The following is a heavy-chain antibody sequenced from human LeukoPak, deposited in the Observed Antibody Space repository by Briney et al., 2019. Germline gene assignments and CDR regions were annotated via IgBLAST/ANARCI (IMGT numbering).Heavy chain of an antibody. Sequence: GGSLRLSCAASGFTFSSYAMSWVRQAPGKGLEWVSGISGSGGSTYYADSVKGRFTISRDNSKNTLYLQMNSLRAEDTAVYYCAKEGPSGSYLLGWFDPWGQGTLVTVSS. J-gene: IGHJ5*02. CDR3: AKEGPSGSYLLGWFDP. CDR1: GFTFSSYA. CDR2: ISGSGGST. V-gene: IGHV3-23*01. D-gene: IGHD1-26*01.